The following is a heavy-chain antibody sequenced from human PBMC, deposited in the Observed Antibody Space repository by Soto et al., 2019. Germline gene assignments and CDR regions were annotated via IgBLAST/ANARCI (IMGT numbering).Heavy chain of an antibody. V-gene: IGHV2-5*02. CDR1: GFSLSTSGVG. D-gene: IGHD1-26*01. CDR2: IYWDDDK. J-gene: IGHJ4*02. CDR3: AHKGDGSRGFKF. Sequence: QITLKESGPTLVKPTQTLTLTCTFSGFSLSTSGVGVGWIRQPPGKALEWLALIYWDDDKRYRPSLKSRLTIPKDTSRNQVVLTVTNMDPVDTATYYYAHKGDGSRGFKFWGQGTLVTVSS.